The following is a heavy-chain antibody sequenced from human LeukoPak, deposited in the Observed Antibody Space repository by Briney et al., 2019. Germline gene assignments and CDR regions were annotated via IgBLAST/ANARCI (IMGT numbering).Heavy chain of an antibody. CDR2: IYYSGST. V-gene: IGHV4-59*12. D-gene: IGHD3-22*01. CDR3: ARVDSSGYFALDY. J-gene: IGHJ4*02. Sequence: SETLSLTCTVSGGSISSYYWSWIRQPPGKGLEWIGYIYYSGSTNYNPSLKSRVTMSVDTSKNQFSLKLSSVTAADTAVYYCARVDSSGYFALDYWGQGTLVTVSS. CDR1: GGSISSYY.